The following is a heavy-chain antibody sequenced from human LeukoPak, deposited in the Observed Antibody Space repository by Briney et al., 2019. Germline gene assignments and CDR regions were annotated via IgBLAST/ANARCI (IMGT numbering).Heavy chain of an antibody. J-gene: IGHJ6*04. CDR2: INSDGSST. D-gene: IGHD2/OR15-2a*01. V-gene: IGHV3-74*01. Sequence: GGSLRLSCAASGFTFSSYWMHWVRQAPGKGLVWVSRINSDGSSTSYADSVKGRFTISRDHAKNQLYLQMNSPRDEPKAVYYCARAPTASMFRARDYGMDVWGKGNTDRVS. CDR3: ARAPTASMFRARDYGMDV. CDR1: GFTFSSYW.